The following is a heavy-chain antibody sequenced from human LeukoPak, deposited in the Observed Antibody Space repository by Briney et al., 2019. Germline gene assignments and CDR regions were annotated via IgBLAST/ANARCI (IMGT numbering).Heavy chain of an antibody. CDR2: VIPSGGST. CDR3: ARGSEEYSYDVVY. J-gene: IGHJ4*02. Sequence: GASVKVSCKASGYTFSSYYMHWVRQASGQGLEWMGIVIPSGGSTTYAQKFQGRVTMTRDTSTSTVYMELSSLRFEDTAVYYCARGSEEYSYDVVYWGQGTLVTVSS. CDR1: GYTFSSYY. V-gene: IGHV1-46*01. D-gene: IGHD5-18*01.